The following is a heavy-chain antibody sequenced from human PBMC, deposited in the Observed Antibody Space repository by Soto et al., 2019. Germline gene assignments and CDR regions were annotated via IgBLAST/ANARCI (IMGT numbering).Heavy chain of an antibody. V-gene: IGHV3-21*01. CDR3: ARYFITGTTLAFDI. D-gene: IGHD1-20*01. CDR1: GFTFSSYS. Sequence: GGSLRLSCAASGFTFSSYSMNWVRQAPGKGLEWVSSISSSSSYIYYADSVKGRVTISRDNAKNSLYLQMNSLRAEDTAVYYCARYFITGTTLAFDIWGQGTMVTVSS. J-gene: IGHJ3*02. CDR2: ISSSSSYI.